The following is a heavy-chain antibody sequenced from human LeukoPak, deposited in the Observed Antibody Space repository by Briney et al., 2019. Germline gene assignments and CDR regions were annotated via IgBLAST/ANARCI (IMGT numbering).Heavy chain of an antibody. D-gene: IGHD6-13*01. CDR3: AKDNFPRAAGSFDY. J-gene: IGHJ4*02. CDR2: ISWNSGSI. CDR1: GFTFDDYA. V-gene: IGHV3-9*01. Sequence: GGSLRLSCAASGFTFDDYAMHWVRQAPGKGLEWVSGISWNSGSIGYADSVKGRFTISRDNAKNSLYLQMNSLRAEDTALYYCAKDNFPRAAGSFDYWGQGTLVTVSS.